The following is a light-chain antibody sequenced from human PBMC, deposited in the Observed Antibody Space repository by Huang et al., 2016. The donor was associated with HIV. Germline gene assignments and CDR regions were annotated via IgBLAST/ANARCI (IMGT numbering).Light chain of an antibody. J-gene: IGKJ1*01. CDR3: HQYYTTPRT. CDR1: QSVLQASNNKNY. CDR2: WAS. V-gene: IGKV4-1*01. Sequence: DIVMAQSPDSLAVSLGERATINCESSQSVLQASNNKNYLAWYQQKPGQPPKLLIYWASTREYGVPDRFSGNGSGTDFTLTISSLQAEDVAVYFCHQYYTTPRTFGQGTKVQIK.